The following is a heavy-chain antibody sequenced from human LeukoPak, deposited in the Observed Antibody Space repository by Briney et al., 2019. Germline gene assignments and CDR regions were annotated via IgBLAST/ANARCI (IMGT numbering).Heavy chain of an antibody. D-gene: IGHD3-3*01. Sequence: SETLSLTCPVSGGSISSSSYYWGWIRQPPGKGLEWIGSTYYSGSTYYNPSLKSRVTISVDTSKNHLSLRLSSVTAADTAVYYCARGGWSLDYWGQGTLVTVSS. V-gene: IGHV4-39*02. J-gene: IGHJ4*01. CDR1: GGSISSSSYY. CDR2: TYYSGST. CDR3: ARGGWSLDY.